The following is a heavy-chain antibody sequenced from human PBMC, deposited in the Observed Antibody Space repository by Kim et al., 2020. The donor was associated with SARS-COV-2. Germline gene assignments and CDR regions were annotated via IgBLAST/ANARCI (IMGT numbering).Heavy chain of an antibody. CDR3: ARAAGHGGNSPYYFDT. V-gene: IGHV4-59*12. CDR1: GGSMRSYY. Sequence: SETLSLTFTVSGGSMRSYYWSWIRQPPGEGLEWIGYIHFSGSTDYDTSLKSRVTMSLDTSRKQFSLNLTSVTAADTAVYYCARAAGHGGNSPYYFDTWGQGTPVTVSS. D-gene: IGHD1-26*01. J-gene: IGHJ4*02. CDR2: IHFSGST.